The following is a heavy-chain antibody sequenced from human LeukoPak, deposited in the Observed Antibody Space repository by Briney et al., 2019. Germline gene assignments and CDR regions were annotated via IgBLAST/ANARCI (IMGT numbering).Heavy chain of an antibody. CDR1: GYSLSSGFF. Sequence: TETLSLTCTVSGYSLSSGFFCDWIRQSPGKGLEWIGSFSHRGGSYHNPSLKSRVTISVDTSKNQFSLKLLSVTAADTAVYYCARAQDFSDSSGPNYLDFWGQGILVTVSS. CDR3: ARAQDFSDSSGPNYLDF. CDR2: FSHRGGS. V-gene: IGHV4-38-2*02. J-gene: IGHJ4*02. D-gene: IGHD3-22*01.